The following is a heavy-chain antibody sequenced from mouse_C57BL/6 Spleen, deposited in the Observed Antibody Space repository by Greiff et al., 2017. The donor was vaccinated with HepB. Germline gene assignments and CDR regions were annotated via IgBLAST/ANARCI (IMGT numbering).Heavy chain of an antibody. D-gene: IGHD4-1*01. CDR1: GYTFTSYW. J-gene: IGHJ3*01. Sequence: QVQLKQPGAELVKPGASVKLSCKASGYTFTSYWMQWVKQRPGQGLEWIGEIDPSDSYTNYNQKFKGKATLTVDTSSSTAYMQLSSLTSEDSAVYYCARRVQTGRFAYWGQGTLVTVSA. CDR2: IDPSDSYT. CDR3: ARRVQTGRFAY. V-gene: IGHV1-50*01.